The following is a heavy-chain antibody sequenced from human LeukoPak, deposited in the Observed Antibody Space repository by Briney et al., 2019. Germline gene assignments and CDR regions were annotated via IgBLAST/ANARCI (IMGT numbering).Heavy chain of an antibody. V-gene: IGHV3-30*09. J-gene: IGHJ3*02. CDR2: ISYDGSNK. CDR3: ARDMVAAGDAFDI. Sequence: GGSLRLSCAASGFTFSSYAMHWVRQAPGKGLEWVAVISYDGSNKYYADSVKGRFGISRDNAKNSLYLQMNSLRAEDTAVYYCARDMVAAGDAFDIWGQGTMVTVSS. CDR1: GFTFSSYA. D-gene: IGHD6-13*01.